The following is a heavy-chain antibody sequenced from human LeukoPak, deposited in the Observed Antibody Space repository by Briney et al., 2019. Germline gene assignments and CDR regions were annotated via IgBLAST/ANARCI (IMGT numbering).Heavy chain of an antibody. J-gene: IGHJ4*02. CDR3: AKGPAKDILTGAFDY. D-gene: IGHD3-9*01. CDR1: GFTFDDYA. CDR2: ISWNSGSI. V-gene: IGHV3-9*03. Sequence: PGRSLRLSCAASGFTFDDYAMHWVRHAPGKGLEWVSGISWNSGSIGYADSVKGRFTISRDNAKNSLYLQMNSLRAEDMALYYCAKGPAKDILTGAFDYWGQGTLVTVSS.